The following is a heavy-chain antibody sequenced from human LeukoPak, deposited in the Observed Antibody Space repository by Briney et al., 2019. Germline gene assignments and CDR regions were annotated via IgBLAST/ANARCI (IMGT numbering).Heavy chain of an antibody. D-gene: IGHD6-13*01. CDR1: GYTFTSYG. CDR2: ISAYNGNT. V-gene: IGHV1-18*01. CDR3: ARDARGYGPFDY. Sequence: ASVKVSCKASGYTFTSYGISWVRQAPGQGLEWMGWISAYNGNTNYAQKLQGRVTMTTDTSTSTADMELRSLRSDDTAVYYCARDARGYGPFDYWGQGTLVTVSS. J-gene: IGHJ4*02.